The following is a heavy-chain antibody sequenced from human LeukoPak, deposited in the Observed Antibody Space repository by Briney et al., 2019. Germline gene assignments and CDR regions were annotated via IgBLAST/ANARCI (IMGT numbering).Heavy chain of an antibody. CDR1: GGSISSYY. Sequence: PSETLSLTCTVSGGSISSYYRSWIRQPAGKGLESIGRIYTSGSTNYNPSLKTPVTISVDTSKNQFSLTLSPVTAADTAVYSCAREVHGGIAVAGRWAWFDPWGQGTLVTVSS. CDR3: AREVHGGIAVAGRWAWFDP. CDR2: IYTSGST. D-gene: IGHD6-19*01. V-gene: IGHV4-4*07. J-gene: IGHJ5*02.